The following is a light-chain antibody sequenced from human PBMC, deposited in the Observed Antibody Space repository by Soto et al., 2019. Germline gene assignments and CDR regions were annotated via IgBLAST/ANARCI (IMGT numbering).Light chain of an antibody. CDR1: SSNIGINT. CDR2: RTN. Sequence: QSVLTQPPSVSATRGQRVTISCSGGSSNIGINTVNWYQQLPGTAPKILIYRTNQRPSGVPDRFSGSRSGTSASLALGGLQSEDEATYHCAAWDDSLNGPVFGGGTKLTVL. CDR3: AAWDDSLNGPV. J-gene: IGLJ2*01. V-gene: IGLV1-44*01.